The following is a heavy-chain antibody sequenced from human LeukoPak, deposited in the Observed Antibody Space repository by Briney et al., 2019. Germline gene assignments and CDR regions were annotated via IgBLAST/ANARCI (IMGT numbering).Heavy chain of an antibody. J-gene: IGHJ4*02. V-gene: IGHV3-23*01. CDR3: VKDDGWVQYAN. Sequence: GGTLRLSCATSGFIFSHHGMNWVRQAPGKGLEGVSGIRADAVTTYYADSVKGRFIISRDNSKNTVYLQMNSLGAEDAAVYYCVKDDGWVQYANWGQGTLVTVSS. D-gene: IGHD5-24*01. CDR2: IRADAVTT. CDR1: GFIFSHHG.